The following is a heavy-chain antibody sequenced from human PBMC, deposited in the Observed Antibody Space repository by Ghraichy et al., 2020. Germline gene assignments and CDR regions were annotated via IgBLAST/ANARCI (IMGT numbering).Heavy chain of an antibody. V-gene: IGHV4-61*02. D-gene: IGHD1-7*01. Sequence: SQTLSLTCTVSGGSISSGSYYWSWIRQPAGKGLEWIGRIYTSGSTNYNPSLKSRVTISVDTSKNQFSLKLSSVTAADTAVYYCAREVIAQPGTTDNYYFDYWGQGTLVTVSS. CDR3: AREVIAQPGTTDNYYFDY. CDR1: GGSISSGSYY. CDR2: IYTSGST. J-gene: IGHJ4*02.